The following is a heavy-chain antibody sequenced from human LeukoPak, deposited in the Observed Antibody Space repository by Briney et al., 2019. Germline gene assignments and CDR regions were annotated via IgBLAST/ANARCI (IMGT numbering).Heavy chain of an antibody. CDR1: GGTFSSYA. CDR2: IIPIFGTA. CDR3: ASGPYDSSGHYYGHYFDY. V-gene: IGHV1-69*05. J-gene: IGHJ4*02. D-gene: IGHD3-22*01. Sequence: EASVNVSCKASGGTFSSYAISWVRQAPGQGLEWMGGIIPIFGTANYAQKFQGRVTSTTDESTSTAYMELSSLRSEDTAVYYCASGPYDSSGHYYGHYFDYWGQGTLVTVSS.